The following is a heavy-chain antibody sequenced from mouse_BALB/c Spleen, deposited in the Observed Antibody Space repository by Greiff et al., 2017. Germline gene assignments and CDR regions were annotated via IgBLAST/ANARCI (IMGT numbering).Heavy chain of an antibody. CDR1: GYTFTSYW. J-gene: IGHJ3*01. V-gene: IGHV1-69*02. D-gene: IGHD2-4*01. CDR3: TRGADDYDRFAY. Sequence: QVHVKQSGAELVRPGASVKLSCKASGYTFTSYWINWVKQRPGQGLEWIGNIYPSDSYTNYNQKFKDKATLTVDKSSSTAYMQLSSPTSEDSAVYYCTRGADDYDRFAYWGQGTLVTVSA. CDR2: IYPSDSYT.